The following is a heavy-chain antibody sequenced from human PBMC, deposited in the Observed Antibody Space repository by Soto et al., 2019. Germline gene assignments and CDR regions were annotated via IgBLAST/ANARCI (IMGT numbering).Heavy chain of an antibody. CDR2: ISHSEGS. CDR3: ATQTSAYTWDV. V-gene: IGHV4-4*02. CDR1: GGSISSTKW. Sequence: QVQLQESGPGLVKPSGTLSLTCDVSGGSISSTKWWTWVRQPPGKGLEWIAEISHSEGSNYNPSLKSRVAMSIDHSKNPFSLRLSSVTAADTAVSYCATQTSAYTWDVWGQGTTVTVS. D-gene: IGHD6-25*01. J-gene: IGHJ6*02.